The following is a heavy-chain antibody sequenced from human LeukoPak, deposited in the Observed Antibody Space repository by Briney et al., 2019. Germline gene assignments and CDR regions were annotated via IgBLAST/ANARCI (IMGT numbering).Heavy chain of an antibody. CDR2: ISYDGSNK. D-gene: IGHD3-10*01. V-gene: IGHV3-30-3*01. CDR1: GFTFSSYA. J-gene: IGHJ6*03. Sequence: PGGSLRLSCAASGFTFSSYAMHWVRQAPGKGLEWVAVISYDGSNKYYADSVKGRFTISRDNAKNSLYLQMNSLRAEDTAVYYCAENYGSGSYRSRYYYMDVWGKGTTVTVSS. CDR3: AENYGSGSYRSRYYYMDV.